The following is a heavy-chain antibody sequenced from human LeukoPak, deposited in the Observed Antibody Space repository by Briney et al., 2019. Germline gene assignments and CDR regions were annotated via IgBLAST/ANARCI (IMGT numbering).Heavy chain of an antibody. J-gene: IGHJ6*03. CDR2: INHSGST. CDR3: ARDRPEWLLSYYYYYMDV. V-gene: IGHV4-34*01. CDR1: GGSFSGYY. Sequence: SETLSLTCAVYGGSFSGYYWGWIRQPPGKGLEWIGEINHSGSTNYNPSLKSRVTISVDTSKNQFSLKLSSVTAADTAVYYCARDRPEWLLSYYYYYMDVWGKGTTVTVSS. D-gene: IGHD3-3*01.